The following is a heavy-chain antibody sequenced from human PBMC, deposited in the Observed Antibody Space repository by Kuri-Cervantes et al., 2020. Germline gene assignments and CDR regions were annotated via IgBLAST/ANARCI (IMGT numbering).Heavy chain of an antibody. Sequence: PGGSLRLSCAASGFTFSNAWMSWVRQAPGKGLEWVAVIWYDGSNKYYADSVKGRFTISRDNSKNTLYLQMNSLRAEDTAVYYCARSRHQLSVGSLGYWGQGTLVTVSS. CDR2: IWYDGSNK. V-gene: IGHV3-33*08. CDR1: GFTFSNAW. CDR3: ARSRHQLSVGSLGY. J-gene: IGHJ4*02. D-gene: IGHD5-18*01.